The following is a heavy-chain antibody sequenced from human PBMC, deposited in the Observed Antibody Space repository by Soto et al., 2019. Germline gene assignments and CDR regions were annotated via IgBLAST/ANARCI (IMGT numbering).Heavy chain of an antibody. CDR2: VSGSGGST. V-gene: IGHV3-23*01. J-gene: IGHJ4*02. D-gene: IGHD1-20*01. CDR1: GFTFSSYT. Sequence: PGGSLRLSCAASGFTFSSYTMSWVRQAPGKGLEWISAVSGSGGSTYYAASVKGRFTISRDNSKDTLYLQMNNLRAEDTAVYYCAKPPDYNWNDYWGQGTLXTVSS. CDR3: AKPPDYNWNDY.